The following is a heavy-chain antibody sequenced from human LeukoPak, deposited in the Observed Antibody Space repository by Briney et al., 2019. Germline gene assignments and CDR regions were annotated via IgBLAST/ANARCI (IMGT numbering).Heavy chain of an antibody. CDR2: IIPIFGTA. CDR1: GGTFSSYA. V-gene: IGHV1-69*06. CDR3: ARDTDYYGSGSYYRRFDP. D-gene: IGHD3-10*01. J-gene: IGHJ5*02. Sequence: SVKVSCKASGGTFSSYAISWVRQAPGQGLEWMGGIIPIFGTANYAQKFQGRVTITADKSTSTAYMELSSLRSDDTAVYYCARDTDYYGSGSYYRRFDPWGQGTLVTVSS.